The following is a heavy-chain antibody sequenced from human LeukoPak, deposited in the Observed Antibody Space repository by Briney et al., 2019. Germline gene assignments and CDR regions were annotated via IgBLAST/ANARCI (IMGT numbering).Heavy chain of an antibody. CDR1: GFTFSSYA. CDR2: ISGSGGST. D-gene: IGHD2-2*01. V-gene: IGHV3-23*01. Sequence: GGSLRLSCAASGFTFSSYAMSWVRQAPGKGLEWVSAISGSGGSTYYADSEKGRFTISRDNSKNTLYLQMNSLRAEDTAVYYCAKDRGYCSSTSCPHDYWGQGTLVTVSS. CDR3: AKDRGYCSSTSCPHDY. J-gene: IGHJ4*02.